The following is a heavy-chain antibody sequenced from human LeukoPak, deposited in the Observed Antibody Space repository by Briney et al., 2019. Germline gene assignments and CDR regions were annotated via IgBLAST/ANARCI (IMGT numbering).Heavy chain of an antibody. CDR3: AKAFRARYFDL. CDR2: IYYSGST. CDR1: GGSITTSSYY. V-gene: IGHV4-39*01. Sequence: SETLSLTCTVSGGSITTSSYYWGWIRQPPGKGPEWIGIIYYSGSTYYNPSLKGRVTISVDTSKNQFSLKLSSVTAADTAVYYCAKAFRARYFDLWGRGTLVTVSS. J-gene: IGHJ2*01. D-gene: IGHD2/OR15-2a*01.